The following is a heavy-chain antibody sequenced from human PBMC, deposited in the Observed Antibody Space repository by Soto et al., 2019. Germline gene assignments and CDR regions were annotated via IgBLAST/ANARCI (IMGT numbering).Heavy chain of an antibody. CDR1: GFTFSSYW. Sequence: EVQLVESGGGLVQPGGSLRLSCAASGFTFSSYWMHWVRQAPGKGLVWVSRINSDGRSTNYADSVKGRFTISRDNAKNTVYLQMNSLRVEDTAVYYCARGAGGYYYIDVWGKGTTVTVSS. V-gene: IGHV3-74*01. J-gene: IGHJ6*03. CDR2: INSDGRST. D-gene: IGHD3-10*01. CDR3: ARGAGGYYYIDV.